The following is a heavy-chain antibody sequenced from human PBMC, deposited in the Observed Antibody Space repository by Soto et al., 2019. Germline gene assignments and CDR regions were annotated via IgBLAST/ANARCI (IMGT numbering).Heavy chain of an antibody. V-gene: IGHV4-34*01. CDR3: ARGRRGRIVVVVAATGLSDLRPYYFDY. D-gene: IGHD2-15*01. CDR2: INHSGST. CDR1: GGSFSGYY. Sequence: SETLSLTCAVYGGSFSGYYWSWIRQPPGKGLEWIGEINHSGSTNYNPSLKSRVTISVDTSKNQFSLKLSSVTAADTAVYYCARGRRGRIVVVVAATGLSDLRPYYFDYWGQGTLVTVSS. J-gene: IGHJ4*02.